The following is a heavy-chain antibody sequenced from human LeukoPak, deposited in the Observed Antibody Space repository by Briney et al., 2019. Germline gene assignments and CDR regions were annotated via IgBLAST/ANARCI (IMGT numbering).Heavy chain of an antibody. V-gene: IGHV5-51*01. CDR3: ARHWRYSGSRAWDY. J-gene: IGHJ4*02. D-gene: IGHD1-26*01. CDR1: GYSLTSYW. Sequence: GESLKISCKGSGYSLTSYWIGWVRRMPGKGLDWMGIIYPGDSDTRYSPSFQGQVTISADKSISTAYLQWSSLKASDTAMYYCARHWRYSGSRAWDYWGQGTLVTVSS. CDR2: IYPGDSDT.